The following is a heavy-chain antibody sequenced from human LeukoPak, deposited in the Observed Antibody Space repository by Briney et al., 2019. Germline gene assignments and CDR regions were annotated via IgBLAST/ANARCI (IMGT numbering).Heavy chain of an antibody. CDR2: ISWDGGST. CDR3: AKSAQDYYYYMDI. V-gene: IGHV3-43D*03. J-gene: IGHJ6*03. Sequence: GGSLRLSCAASGFTFDDYAMHWVRQAPGKGLEWVSLISWDGGSTYYADSVKGRFTISRDNSKDSLYLQMNSLRAEDTALYYCAKSAQDYYYYMDIWGKGTTVTVSS. CDR1: GFTFDDYA.